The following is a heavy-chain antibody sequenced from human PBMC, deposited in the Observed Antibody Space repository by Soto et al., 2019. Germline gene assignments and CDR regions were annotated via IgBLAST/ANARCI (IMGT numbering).Heavy chain of an antibody. D-gene: IGHD3-22*01. CDR1: GYSFAGYW. V-gene: IGHV5-10-1*01. J-gene: IGHJ4*02. CDR2: IDPSDSQT. Sequence: GESLKISCKGSGYSFAGYWITWVRQKPGKGLEWMGRIDPSDSQTYYSPSFRGHVTISVTKSITTVFLQWSSLRASDTAMYYCARQIYDSDTGPNFQYYFDSWGQGNPVTVSS. CDR3: ARQIYDSDTGPNFQYYFDS.